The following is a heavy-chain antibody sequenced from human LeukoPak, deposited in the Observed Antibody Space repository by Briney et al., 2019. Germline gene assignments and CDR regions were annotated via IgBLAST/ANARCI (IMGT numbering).Heavy chain of an antibody. J-gene: IGHJ6*02. CDR2: IKSDGSST. Sequence: GGSLRLSCAASGFTFSNYWMHWVRQAPGKGLVWVSRIKSDGSSTSYADSVKGRFTISRDNAKNSLYLQMNSLRAEDTAVYYCARDPPAFVYSGYGESRMDVWGQGTTVTVSS. CDR3: ARDPPAFVYSGYGESRMDV. D-gene: IGHD5-12*01. V-gene: IGHV3-74*01. CDR1: GFTFSNYW.